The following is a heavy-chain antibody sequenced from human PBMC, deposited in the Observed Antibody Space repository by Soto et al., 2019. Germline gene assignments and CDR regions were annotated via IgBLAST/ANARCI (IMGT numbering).Heavy chain of an antibody. Sequence: SETLSLTCTVSGDSISTADYYWNWIRQPPGKGLEWIGYIYYSGNTYYIPPLKSRVTISVDTSKNQISLKLNSVTAADTAVYYCARGIYSTSSFFDSWGQGTLVT. CDR1: GDSISTADYY. D-gene: IGHD6-6*01. J-gene: IGHJ4*02. CDR2: IYYSGNT. V-gene: IGHV4-30-4*01. CDR3: ARGIYSTSSFFDS.